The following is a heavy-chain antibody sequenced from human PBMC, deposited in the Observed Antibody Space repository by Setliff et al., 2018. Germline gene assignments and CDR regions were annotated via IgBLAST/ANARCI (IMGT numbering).Heavy chain of an antibody. CDR3: AQDRWGYADP. Sequence: PGGSLRLSCATSGFTLSTSAMPWLRQSPDNRLDWLAYIHFGVGPIQYADSVKGRFTVSRDNAMDTLFLQMNGLTTDDTAKYVCAQDRWGYADPWGQGTLVTVSS. J-gene: IGHJ5*02. V-gene: IGHV3-30*02. CDR1: GFTLSTSA. CDR2: IHFGVGPI. D-gene: IGHD2-2*01.